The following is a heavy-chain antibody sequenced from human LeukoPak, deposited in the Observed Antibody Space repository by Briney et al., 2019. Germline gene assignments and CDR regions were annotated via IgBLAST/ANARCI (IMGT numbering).Heavy chain of an antibody. CDR2: IRYDGSNK. CDR3: AKDGVVVVSAASPYYYYMDV. CDR1: VFTFSIYG. V-gene: IGHV3-30*02. Sequence: PGGSLRLSCAAPVFTFSIYGMHSVRPAPGKGLEWVAFIRYDGSNKYYTDSVKGRFTISRDNSKNTLYLQMNSLRAEDTAVYYCAKDGVVVVSAASPYYYYMDVWGKGTTVTVSS. J-gene: IGHJ6*03. D-gene: IGHD2-2*01.